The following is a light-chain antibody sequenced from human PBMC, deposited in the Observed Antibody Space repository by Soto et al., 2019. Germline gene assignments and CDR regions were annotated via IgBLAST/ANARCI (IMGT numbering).Light chain of an antibody. J-gene: IGKJ1*01. CDR2: GAS. CDR1: QSVSSN. CDR3: QQYNNWPGT. Sequence: EIVMTQSPATLSVSPGERATLSCRDSQSVSSNLAWYRQKPGQAPRLLIYGASTRATGIPARFSGSGSGTEFTLTISSLQSEDFAVYYCQQYNNWPGTFGQGTKVDIK. V-gene: IGKV3-15*01.